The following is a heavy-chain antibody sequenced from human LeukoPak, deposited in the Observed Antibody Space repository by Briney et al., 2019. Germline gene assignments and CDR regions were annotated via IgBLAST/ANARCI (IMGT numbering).Heavy chain of an antibody. D-gene: IGHD2-2*02. Sequence: PGGSLRLSCVASGFTFSSYGMNWVRQAPGKGLEWVSSITSSSRYTFYADSVKGRFTISRDNAKNSLYLQMNSLRAEGTAVYYCAKDRASCCYTRDPPFDYWGQGTLVTVSS. CDR2: ITSSSRYT. CDR1: GFTFSSYG. J-gene: IGHJ4*02. CDR3: AKDRASCCYTRDPPFDY. V-gene: IGHV3-21*04.